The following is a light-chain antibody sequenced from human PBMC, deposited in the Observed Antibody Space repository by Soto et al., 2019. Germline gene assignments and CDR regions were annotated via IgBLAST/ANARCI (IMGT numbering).Light chain of an antibody. Sequence: IVMTQSPVTLSVSPGERATLSCRASQSVSDNLAWYQQKRGQAPRLLIYRASTRATGIPDRFSGSGSGTDFTLTISRLEPEDFAVYFCQQYNNSPEYTFGQGTKLEIK. CDR1: QSVSDN. CDR3: QQYNNSPEYT. J-gene: IGKJ2*01. V-gene: IGKV3D-15*02. CDR2: RAS.